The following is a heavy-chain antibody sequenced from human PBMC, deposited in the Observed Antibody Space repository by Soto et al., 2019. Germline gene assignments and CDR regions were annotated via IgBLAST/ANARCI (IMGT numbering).Heavy chain of an antibody. CDR2: INTDGGTT. CDR3: VRVGSGSYSWRDP. Sequence: EVQLEESGGDLVQPGGSLRLSCTASGFIFISYWMHWVRQAPGKGLVWVSRINTDGGTTTYAESVKGRFTISRDNARNTLYLQMTSLRPEDSALYYCVRVGSGSYSWRDPWGQGTLVTVSS. CDR1: GFIFISYW. D-gene: IGHD1-26*01. V-gene: IGHV3-74*01. J-gene: IGHJ5*02.